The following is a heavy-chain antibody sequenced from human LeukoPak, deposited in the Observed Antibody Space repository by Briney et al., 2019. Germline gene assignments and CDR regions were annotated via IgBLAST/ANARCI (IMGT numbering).Heavy chain of an antibody. D-gene: IGHD5-18*01. Sequence: SETLSLTCTVSGGSISGSNYHWGWIRQPPGKGLEWIGSINYWGHTYYNPSLESRVTISVDTSKNQFSLRVSSVTAADTALYYCAPTYSYTGGGYDYWGQGTLVTVSS. CDR1: GGSISGSNYH. CDR2: INYWGHT. CDR3: APTYSYTGGGYDY. J-gene: IGHJ4*02. V-gene: IGHV4-39*01.